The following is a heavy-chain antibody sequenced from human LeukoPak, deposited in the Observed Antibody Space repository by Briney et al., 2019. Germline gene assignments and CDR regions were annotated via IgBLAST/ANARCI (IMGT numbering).Heavy chain of an antibody. D-gene: IGHD6-6*01. Sequence: PGGSLRLSCAASGFTFSSYAMHWVRQAPGKGLEWVAVISYDGSNKYYADSVKGRFTISRDNSKNTLYLQMNSLRAEDTAVYYCARGALEYSSLNCFDPWGQGTLVTVSS. J-gene: IGHJ5*02. V-gene: IGHV3-30-3*01. CDR2: ISYDGSNK. CDR1: GFTFSSYA. CDR3: ARGALEYSSLNCFDP.